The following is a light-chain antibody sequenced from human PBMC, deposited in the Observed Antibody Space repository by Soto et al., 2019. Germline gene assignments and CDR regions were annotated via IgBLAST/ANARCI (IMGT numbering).Light chain of an antibody. CDR1: QSVSSN. J-gene: IGKJ5*01. Sequence: EIVLTQSPATLSLSPEERATLSCRASQSVSSNLGWYQQKPGQAPRLLIYDASNRATGIPARFSGSGSGTDFTLTISSLEPEDFAVYYCQQRSNWPLTLGQGTRLEIK. V-gene: IGKV3-11*01. CDR3: QQRSNWPLT. CDR2: DAS.